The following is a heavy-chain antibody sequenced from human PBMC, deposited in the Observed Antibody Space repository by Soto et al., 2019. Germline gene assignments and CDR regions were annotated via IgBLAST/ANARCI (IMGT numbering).Heavy chain of an antibody. V-gene: IGHV3-30*18. Sequence: QVQLVESGGGVVQPGRSLRLSCAASGFTFSSYGMHWVRQAPGKVLEWVAVISYDGSNKYYADSVKGRFTISRDNSKNTLYLQMNSLRAEDTAVYYCAKDATPYSGPSPHHLTRPVAGLLDYWGQGTLVTVSS. D-gene: IGHD6-19*01. CDR3: AKDATPYSGPSPHHLTRPVAGLLDY. CDR1: GFTFSSYG. CDR2: ISYDGSNK. J-gene: IGHJ4*02.